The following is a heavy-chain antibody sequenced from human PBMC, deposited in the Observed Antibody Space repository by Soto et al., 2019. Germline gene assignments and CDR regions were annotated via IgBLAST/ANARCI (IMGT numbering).Heavy chain of an antibody. Sequence: SETLSLTCAVYGGSFSGYYWSWIRQPPGKGLEWIGEINHSGSTNYNPSLKSRVTISVDTSKNQFSLKLSSVTAADTAVYYCVMIDHAFDIWGQGTMVTLAS. D-gene: IGHD2-21*01. J-gene: IGHJ3*02. CDR2: INHSGST. CDR1: GGSFSGYY. V-gene: IGHV4-34*01. CDR3: VMIDHAFDI.